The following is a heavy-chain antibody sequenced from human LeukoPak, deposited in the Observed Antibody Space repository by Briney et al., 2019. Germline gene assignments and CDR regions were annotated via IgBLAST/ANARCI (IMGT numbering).Heavy chain of an antibody. V-gene: IGHV3-53*01. D-gene: IGHD5-24*01. J-gene: IGHJ6*03. CDR3: ARDRRDSTIEPPFHYYYYMDV. Sequence: GGSLRLSCAASGFTVSSNYMSWVRRAPGKGLEWVSVIYSGGSTYYADSVKGRFTISRDNSKNTLYLQMNSLRAEDTAVYYCARDRRDSTIEPPFHYYYYMDVWGKGTTVTVSS. CDR2: IYSGGST. CDR1: GFTVSSNY.